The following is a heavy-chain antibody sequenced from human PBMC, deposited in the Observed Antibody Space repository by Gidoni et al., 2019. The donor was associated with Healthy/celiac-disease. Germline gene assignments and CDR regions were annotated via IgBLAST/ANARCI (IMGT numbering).Heavy chain of an antibody. V-gene: IGHV3-13*01. CDR3: AGGRGAWVGYWYFDL. CDR2: IGTAGDT. D-gene: IGHD7-27*01. Sequence: EVQLVESGGGLVQPGGSLRRSCAASGFTFSSYDMHWVRQATGKGLEWVSAIGTAGDTYYPGSVKGRFTISRENAKNSLYLQMNSLRAGDTAVYYCAGGRGAWVGYWYFDLWGRGTLVTVSS. CDR1: GFTFSSYD. J-gene: IGHJ2*01.